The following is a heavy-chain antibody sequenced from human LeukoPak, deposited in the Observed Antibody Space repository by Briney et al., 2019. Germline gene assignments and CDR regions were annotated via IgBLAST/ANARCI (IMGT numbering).Heavy chain of an antibody. J-gene: IGHJ4*02. D-gene: IGHD2-2*01. V-gene: IGHV3-23*01. CDR1: GFTFSSYA. Sequence: AGGSLRLSCAASGFTFSSYAMSWVRQAPGKGLEWVSAISGSGGSTYYADSVKGRFTISRDNSKNTLYLQMNSLRPEDTGVYYCARDQGSTSWNLDYWGQGTLVTVSS. CDR3: ARDQGSTSWNLDY. CDR2: ISGSGGST.